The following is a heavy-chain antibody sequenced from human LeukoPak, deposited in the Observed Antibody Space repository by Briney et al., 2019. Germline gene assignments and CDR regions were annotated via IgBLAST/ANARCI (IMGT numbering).Heavy chain of an antibody. Sequence: GGSLRLSCAASGFTVSSNYMSWVRQAPGKGLEWVSVIYSGGSTYYADSVKGRFTISRDNSKNTLYLQMNSLRAEDTAVYYCARGGPSSFYYYYYGMDVWGQGTTVTVSS. CDR3: ARGGPSSFYYYYYGMDV. V-gene: IGHV3-66*01. J-gene: IGHJ6*02. D-gene: IGHD1-26*01. CDR2: IYSGGST. CDR1: GFTVSSNY.